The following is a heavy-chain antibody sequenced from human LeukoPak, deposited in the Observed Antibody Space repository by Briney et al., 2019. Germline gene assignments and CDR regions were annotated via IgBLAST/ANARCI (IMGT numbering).Heavy chain of an antibody. CDR3: ATAGPTSSGYYNNWFDP. D-gene: IGHD3-22*01. J-gene: IGHJ5*02. V-gene: IGHV1-18*01. Sequence: GASVKVSCKASGYTFTSYGISWVRQAPGQGLEWMGWISAYNGNTKYAQRLQGRVIMTTDTSTTTAYVELRSLRSDDTAVYYCATAGPTSSGYYNNWFDPWGQGTLVTVSS. CDR2: ISAYNGNT. CDR1: GYTFTSYG.